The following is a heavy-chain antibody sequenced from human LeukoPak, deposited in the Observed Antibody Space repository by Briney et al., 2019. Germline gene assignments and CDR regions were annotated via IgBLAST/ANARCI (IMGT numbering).Heavy chain of an antibody. CDR3: ARGRGMQLSPPDY. Sequence: SRTLSLTCTVSGGSISSGGYYWSWIRQHPGKGLEWIGYIYYSGSTYYNPSLKSRVTISADTSKNQFSLKLSSVTAADTAVYYCARGRGMQLSPPDYWGQGTLVTVSS. V-gene: IGHV4-31*03. CDR1: GGSISSGGYY. J-gene: IGHJ4*02. D-gene: IGHD5-18*01. CDR2: IYYSGST.